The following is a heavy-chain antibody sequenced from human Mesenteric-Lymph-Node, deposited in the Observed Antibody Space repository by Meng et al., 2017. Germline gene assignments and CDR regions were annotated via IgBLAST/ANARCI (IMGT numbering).Heavy chain of an antibody. Sequence: QRQEWAPGWVTTSHPLSLPCTVSGGSISSGGYYWSWIRQHPGKGLEWIGYIYYSGSTYNNPSLKSRVTISVDTSKNQFSLKLSSVTAADTAVYYCARDPTGGEDPQRVWGQGTLVTVSS. V-gene: IGHV4-31*03. CDR2: IYYSGST. CDR3: ARDPTGGEDPQRV. D-gene: IGHD1-14*01. CDR1: GGSISSGGYY. J-gene: IGHJ4*02.